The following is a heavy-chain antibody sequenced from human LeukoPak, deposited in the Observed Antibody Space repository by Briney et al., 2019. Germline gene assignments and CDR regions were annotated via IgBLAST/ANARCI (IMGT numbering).Heavy chain of an antibody. J-gene: IGHJ4*02. V-gene: IGHV1-46*01. D-gene: IGHD3-22*01. CDR1: GYTFTSYY. CDR3: ARYARYYDSRRYYYPLGY. Sequence: ASVKVSCKASGYTFTSYYMHWARQAPGQGLEWMGIINPSGGSTSYAQKFQGRVTMTRDTSTSTVYMELRSLRSEDTAVYYCARYARYYDSRRYYYPLGYWGQGTLVTVSS. CDR2: INPSGGST.